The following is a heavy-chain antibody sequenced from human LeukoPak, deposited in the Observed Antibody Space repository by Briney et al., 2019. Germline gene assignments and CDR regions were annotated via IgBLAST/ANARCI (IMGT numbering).Heavy chain of an antibody. J-gene: IGHJ4*02. CDR1: GGSISSSSYY. CDR2: IHYSGST. D-gene: IGHD3-3*01. Sequence: TSETLSLTCTVSGGSISSSSYYWGWIRQPPGKGLEWIGSIHYSGSTNYNPSLKSRVTISVDTSKNQFSLKLSSVTAADTAVYYCASAVYYGGGWYFDYWGQGTPVTVSS. CDR3: ASAVYYGGGWYFDY. V-gene: IGHV4-39*07.